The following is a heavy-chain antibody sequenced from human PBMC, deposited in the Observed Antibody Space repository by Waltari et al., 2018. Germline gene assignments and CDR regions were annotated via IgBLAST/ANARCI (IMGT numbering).Heavy chain of an antibody. V-gene: IGHV4-39*01. CDR2: IYYTGTT. CDR3: TKRTALDGMDV. J-gene: IGHJ6*02. CDR1: GGSISSSSYF. Sequence: QLQLQESGRGLVKPSETLSPPCSVPGGSISSSSYFWACTRQPPGKGLEWIGSIYYTGTTNYNPSFESRLTISIDTSKNQFSLKLTSVTAADTAVYYCTKRTALDGMDVWGQGATVTVSS. D-gene: IGHD5-18*01.